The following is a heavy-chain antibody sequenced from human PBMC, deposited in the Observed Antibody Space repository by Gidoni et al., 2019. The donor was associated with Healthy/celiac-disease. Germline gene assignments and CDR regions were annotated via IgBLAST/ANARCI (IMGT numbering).Heavy chain of an antibody. CDR2: IYYSGST. J-gene: IGHJ4*02. Sequence: PGLVKPSQTLSLTCTVSGGSTSSGDYYWSWIRQPPGKGLEWIGYIYYSGSTYYNPSLKSRVTISVDTSKNQFSLKLSSVTAADTAVYYCARLTGDSLRGSFDYWGQGTLVTVSS. V-gene: IGHV4-30-4*01. D-gene: IGHD7-27*01. CDR3: ARLTGDSLRGSFDY. CDR1: GGSTSSGDYY.